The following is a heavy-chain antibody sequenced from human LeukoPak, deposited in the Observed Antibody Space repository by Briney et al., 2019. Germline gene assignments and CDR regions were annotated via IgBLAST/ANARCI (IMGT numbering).Heavy chain of an antibody. Sequence: SVKVSCKASGGTFSSYAISWVRQAPGQGLEWMGGIIPIFGTANYAQKFQGRVTITADKSTSTAYMELSSLRSEDTAVYYCAEEGDGYSQGSFDYWGQGTLVTVSS. J-gene: IGHJ4*02. CDR1: GGTFSSYA. CDR2: IIPIFGTA. CDR3: AEEGDGYSQGSFDY. V-gene: IGHV1-69*06. D-gene: IGHD5-12*01.